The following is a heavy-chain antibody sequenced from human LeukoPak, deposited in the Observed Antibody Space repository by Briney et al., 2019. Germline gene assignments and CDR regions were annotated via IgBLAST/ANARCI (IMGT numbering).Heavy chain of an antibody. CDR2: FDPEDGET. CDR1: GYTLTELS. Sequence: AASVKVSCKVSGYTLTELSMHWVRQAPGKGLEWMGGFDPEDGETIYAQKFQGRVTMTRDTSISTAYMELSRLRSDDTAVYYCARGSGWHPYYFDYWGQGTLVTVSS. J-gene: IGHJ4*02. V-gene: IGHV1-24*01. CDR3: ARGSGWHPYYFDY. D-gene: IGHD6-19*01.